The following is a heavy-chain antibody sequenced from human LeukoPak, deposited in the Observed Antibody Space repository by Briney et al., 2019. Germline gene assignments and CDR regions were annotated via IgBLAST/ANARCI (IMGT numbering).Heavy chain of an antibody. Sequence: PGGSLRLSCAASGFTFSSYWMSWVRQAPGKGLEWVANIKQDGSEKYYVDSVKGRFTISRDNAKNSLYLQMNSLRAEDTAVYYCARRRCSWLQYFDYWGQGTLVTVSS. V-gene: IGHV3-7*01. CDR2: IKQDGSEK. CDR1: GFTFSSYW. J-gene: IGHJ4*02. D-gene: IGHD6-13*01. CDR3: ARRRCSWLQYFDY.